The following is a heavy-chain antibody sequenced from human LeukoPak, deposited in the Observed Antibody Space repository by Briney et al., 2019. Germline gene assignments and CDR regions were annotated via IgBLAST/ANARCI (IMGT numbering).Heavy chain of an antibody. V-gene: IGHV1-69*06. D-gene: IGHD5-24*01. J-gene: IGHJ6*02. CDR1: GGTFSSYA. CDR3: ARGAKMATPMEDYYYGMDV. CDR2: IIPIFGTA. Sequence: GASVNVSCKASGGTFSSYAIRWVRQAPGQGLEWMGGIIPIFGTANYAQKFQGRVTITADKSTSTAYMELCSLRSEDTAVYYCARGAKMATPMEDYYYGMDVWGQGTTVTVSS.